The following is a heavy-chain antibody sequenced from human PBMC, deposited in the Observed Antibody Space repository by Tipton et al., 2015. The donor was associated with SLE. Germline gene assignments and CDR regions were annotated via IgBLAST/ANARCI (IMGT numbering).Heavy chain of an antibody. CDR1: GFTFDDYA. CDR3: AKAGMTTVTGSWFDP. J-gene: IGHJ5*02. D-gene: IGHD4-17*01. Sequence: SLRLSCAASGFTFDDYAMNWVRQAPGKGLEWVSGISWNSGSIGYADSVKGRFTISRDNAKNSLYLQMNSLRAEDTALYYCAKAGMTTVTGSWFDPWGQGTLVTVSS. CDR2: ISWNSGSI. V-gene: IGHV3-9*01.